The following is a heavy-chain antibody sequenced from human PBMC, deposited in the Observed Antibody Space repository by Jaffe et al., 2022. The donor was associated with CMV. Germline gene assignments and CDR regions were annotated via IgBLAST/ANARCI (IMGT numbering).Heavy chain of an antibody. CDR1: GGSISSSSYY. CDR3: ARMYYDFWSGYFPNWFDP. D-gene: IGHD3-3*01. CDR2: IYYSGST. V-gene: IGHV4-39*01. J-gene: IGHJ5*02. Sequence: QLQLQESGPGLVKPSETLSLTCTVSGGSISSSSYYWGWIRQPPGKGLEWIGSIYYSGSTYYNPSLKSRVTISVDTSKNQFSLKLSSVTAADTAVYYCARMYYDFWSGYFPNWFDPWGQGTLVTVSS.